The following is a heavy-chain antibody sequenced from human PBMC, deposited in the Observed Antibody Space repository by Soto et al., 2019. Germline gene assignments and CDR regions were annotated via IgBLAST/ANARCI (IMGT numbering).Heavy chain of an antibody. Sequence: QVQLQESGPGLVKPSQTLSLTCTVSGGSINSGLYYWSWIRQHPGKGLEWIGYIYYSGSTYYNPXLKSRVTISVDXSXNXXSLKLSSVTAADTAVYYCARSGDGLDSSAYFHFEYWGQGTLVTVSS. CDR3: ARSGDGLDSSAYFHFEY. V-gene: IGHV4-31*03. CDR1: GGSINSGLYY. J-gene: IGHJ4*02. D-gene: IGHD3-22*01. CDR2: IYYSGST.